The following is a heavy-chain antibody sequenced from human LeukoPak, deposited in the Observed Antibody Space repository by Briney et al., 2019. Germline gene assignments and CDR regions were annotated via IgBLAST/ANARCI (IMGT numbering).Heavy chain of an antibody. Sequence: ASVKVSFKVSGYTFTDYYMHWVQQAPGKGLEWMGLVDPEDGETIYAEKFQGRVTITADTSTDTAYMELSSLRSEDTAVYYCATGRIAVAGTSWFDPWGQGTLVTVSS. CDR1: GYTFTDYY. V-gene: IGHV1-69-2*01. CDR2: VDPEDGET. J-gene: IGHJ5*02. D-gene: IGHD6-19*01. CDR3: ATGRIAVAGTSWFDP.